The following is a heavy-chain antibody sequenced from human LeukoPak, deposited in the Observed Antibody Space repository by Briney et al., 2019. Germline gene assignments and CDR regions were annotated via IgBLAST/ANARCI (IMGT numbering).Heavy chain of an antibody. J-gene: IGHJ4*02. CDR1: GGSISGYY. Sequence: SEILSLTCTVSGGSISGYYWSWIRQPPAERLEWIAYVYYSGSTNCNPSLKSRLTISVDTSKNQFSLKLSSVTAADTAVYYCARHAAQYSSSWYDYWGQGTLVSVSS. CDR2: VYYSGST. V-gene: IGHV4-59*01. D-gene: IGHD6-13*01. CDR3: ARHAAQYSSSWYDY.